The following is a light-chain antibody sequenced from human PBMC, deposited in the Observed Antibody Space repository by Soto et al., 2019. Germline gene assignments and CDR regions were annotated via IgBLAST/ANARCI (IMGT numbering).Light chain of an antibody. CDR1: QSISSW. J-gene: IGKJ4*01. Sequence: DIQMTQSPSTLSASVGDIVTITCRARQSISSWLAWYQQKPGKAPKILIYDASSLESGVPSRFSGSGSATEFSPTISSLQPDDFATDYCQQYNSYLTFGGGTMVVIK. CDR3: QQYNSYLT. V-gene: IGKV1-5*01. CDR2: DAS.